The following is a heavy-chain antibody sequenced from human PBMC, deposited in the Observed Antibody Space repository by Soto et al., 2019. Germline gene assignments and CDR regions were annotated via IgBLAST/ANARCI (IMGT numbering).Heavy chain of an antibody. Sequence: PGGSLRHSCAASGFTCIGYGMHWVRQATGKGLEWVAVIRYDGSNTYYADSVKGRFTISRDNPKNTLYLQMNSLRAEDTAVYYCARDGVGATTYFGYFDYWGQGTLVTVSS. V-gene: IGHV3-33*01. CDR1: GFTCIGYG. CDR2: IRYDGSNT. D-gene: IGHD1-26*01. J-gene: IGHJ4*02. CDR3: ARDGVGATTYFGYFDY.